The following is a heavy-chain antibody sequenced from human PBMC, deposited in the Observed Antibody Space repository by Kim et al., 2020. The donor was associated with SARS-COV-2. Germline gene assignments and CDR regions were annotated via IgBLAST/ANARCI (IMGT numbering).Heavy chain of an antibody. J-gene: IGHJ4*02. V-gene: IGHV3-33*01. CDR1: GFTFISYG. D-gene: IGHD2-2*01. CDR3: ARGGGYCSSNICQGPNPNDY. Sequence: GGSLRLSCAASGFTFISYGIHWVRQAPGKGLEWVAVIWYDGSNKYYADSVKGRFTISRDNSKNTLYLQMNSLRAEDTAVYYCARGGGYCSSNICQGPNPNDYWGQGTLVTVSS. CDR2: IWYDGSNK.